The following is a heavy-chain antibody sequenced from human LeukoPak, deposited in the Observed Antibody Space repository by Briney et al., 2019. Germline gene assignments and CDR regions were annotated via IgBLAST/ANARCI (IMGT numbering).Heavy chain of an antibody. Sequence: GGSLRLSCAASGFTFSDYWMTWVRQAPGKGLEWVANIKQDGSEKYYVDSVRGRFTISRDNAKNSLYLQMNSLRAEDTAVYYCARGEASYYYGSSGYYYFDYWGQGTLVTVSS. CDR3: ARGEASYYYGSSGYYYFDY. J-gene: IGHJ4*02. V-gene: IGHV3-7*02. CDR1: GFTFSDYW. D-gene: IGHD3-22*01. CDR2: IKQDGSEK.